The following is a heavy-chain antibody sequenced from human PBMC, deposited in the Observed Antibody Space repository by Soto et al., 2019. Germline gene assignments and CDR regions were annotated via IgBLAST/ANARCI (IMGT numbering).Heavy chain of an antibody. J-gene: IGHJ3*01. CDR2: ISVGGGSI. V-gene: IGHV3-48*02. CDR3: VRDHRWAFDF. Sequence: EVQLVESGGGLVQPGGSLRVSCVASGFTFSSYALNWVRQAPVKGLEWVSYISVGGGSIFYADSVKGRFTISRGDATNSLYLQMNSLRDEDTAVYHCVRDHRWAFDFWGQGTMVTVSS. D-gene: IGHD2-15*01. CDR1: GFTFSSYA.